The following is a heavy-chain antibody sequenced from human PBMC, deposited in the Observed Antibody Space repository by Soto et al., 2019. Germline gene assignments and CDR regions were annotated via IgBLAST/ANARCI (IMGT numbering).Heavy chain of an antibody. D-gene: IGHD3-22*01. CDR1: GYTLTELS. CDR2: FDPEDGET. J-gene: IGHJ4*02. V-gene: IGHV1-24*01. CDR3: ATAIRYYYDSSGYYDY. Sequence: GASVKVSCKVSGYTLTELSMHWVRQAPGKGLEWMGGFDPEDGETIYAQKFQGRVTMTEDTSTDTAYMELSSLRSEDTAVYYCATAIRYYYDSSGYYDYWGQGTLVTVSS.